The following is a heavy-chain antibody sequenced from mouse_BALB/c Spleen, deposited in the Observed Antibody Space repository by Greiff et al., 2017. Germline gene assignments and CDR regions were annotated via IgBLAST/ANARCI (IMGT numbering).Heavy chain of an antibody. CDR3: ARIYDGYSWFAY. J-gene: IGHJ3*01. V-gene: IGHV5-6-5*01. CDR2: ISSGGST. D-gene: IGHD2-3*01. Sequence: EVKLMESGGGLVKPGGSLKLSCAASGFTFSSYAMSWVRQTPEKRLEWVASISSGGSTYYPDSVKGRFTITRDNARNILYLQMSSLRSEDTAMYYCARIYDGYSWFAYWGQGTLVTVSA. CDR1: GFTFSSYA.